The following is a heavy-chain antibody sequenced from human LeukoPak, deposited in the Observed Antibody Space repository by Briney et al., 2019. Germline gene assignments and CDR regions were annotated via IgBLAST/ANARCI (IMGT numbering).Heavy chain of an antibody. Sequence: SETLSLTCTVSGGPISSSSYYWGWIRQPPGKGLEWIGSIYYSGSTYYNPSLKSRVTISVDTSKNQFSLKLSSVTAADTAVYYCARHLPTIVVVPAAIRGDAFDIWGQGTMVTVSS. V-gene: IGHV4-39*01. J-gene: IGHJ3*02. CDR1: GGPISSSSYY. D-gene: IGHD2-2*02. CDR2: IYYSGST. CDR3: ARHLPTIVVVPAAIRGDAFDI.